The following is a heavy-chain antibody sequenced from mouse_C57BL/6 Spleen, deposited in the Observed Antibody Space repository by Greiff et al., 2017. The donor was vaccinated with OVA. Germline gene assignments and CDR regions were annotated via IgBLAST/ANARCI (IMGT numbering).Heavy chain of an antibody. CDR2: IDPENGDT. J-gene: IGHJ1*03. CDR3: TPYYYGYFDV. Sequence: EVKLMESGAELVRPGASVKLSCTASGFNIKDDYMHWVKQRPEQGLEWIGWIDPENGDTEYASKFQGKATITADTSSNTAYLQLSSLTSEDTAVYYCTPYYYGYFDVWGTGTTVTVSS. D-gene: IGHD1-1*01. V-gene: IGHV14-4*01. CDR1: GFNIKDDY.